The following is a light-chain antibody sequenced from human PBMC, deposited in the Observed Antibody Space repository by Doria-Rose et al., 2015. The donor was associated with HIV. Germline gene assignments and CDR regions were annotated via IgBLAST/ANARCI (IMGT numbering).Light chain of an antibody. V-gene: IGKV3-20*01. Sequence: TQSPGTLSLSPGGRATLSCRASQSFSSTYLAWYQQKPGQAPSLLIYDGSTRATGIPDRFSASGPGTDFTLTINRLEPEDFALYYCHQYGTPWTFGQGTKVEI. CDR1: QSFSSTY. CDR2: DGS. J-gene: IGKJ1*01. CDR3: HQYGTPWT.